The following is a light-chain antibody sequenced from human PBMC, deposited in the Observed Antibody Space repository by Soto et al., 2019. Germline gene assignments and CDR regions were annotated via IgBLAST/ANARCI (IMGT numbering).Light chain of an antibody. J-gene: IGLJ1*01. V-gene: IGLV2-23*01. CDR2: EGT. CDR1: SSDVGNYNL. Sequence: QSVLTQPASVSGSPGQSIAISCTGTSSDVGNYNLVSWYQQHSGKAPKLMIYEGTKRPSGVSDRFSGSKSGNTASLTISGLQAEDEADYYCCSYASTGTYVFGTGTKVT. CDR3: CSYASTGTYV.